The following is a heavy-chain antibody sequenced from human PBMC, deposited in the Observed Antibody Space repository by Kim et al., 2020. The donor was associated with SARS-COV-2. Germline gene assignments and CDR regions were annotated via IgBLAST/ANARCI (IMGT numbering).Heavy chain of an antibody. V-gene: IGHV4-59*08. CDR1: GGSISSYS. J-gene: IGHJ4*02. CDR2: ISYSGST. Sequence: SETLSLTCTVSGGSISSYSWSWIRQPPGKGLEWIGYISYSGSTNYNPSLKSRVTISVDTSKNQFSLTLSSVTAADTAVYYCARQGGRDSSLGFLGQGTLVTVSS. CDR3: ARQGGRDSSLGF. D-gene: IGHD2-15*01.